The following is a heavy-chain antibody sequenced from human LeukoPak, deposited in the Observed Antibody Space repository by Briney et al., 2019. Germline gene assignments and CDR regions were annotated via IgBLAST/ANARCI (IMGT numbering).Heavy chain of an antibody. CDR1: GGSIGGPY. V-gene: IGHV4-59*08. Sequence: PSETLSLTCTVSGGSIGGPYWSWIRQPPGKGLEWIAYVYYSGDTNYNPSLKSRAAISLDTSKNQFSLTVTSVTAADTAIYYCARHTYARPFDFWGQGTLVTVSS. D-gene: IGHD6-6*01. CDR3: ARHTYARPFDF. CDR2: VYYSGDT. J-gene: IGHJ4*02.